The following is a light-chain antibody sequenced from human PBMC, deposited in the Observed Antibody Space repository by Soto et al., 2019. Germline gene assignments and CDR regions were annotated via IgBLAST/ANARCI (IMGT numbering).Light chain of an antibody. CDR2: DVS. CDR3: SSYISSSIPVV. Sequence: QSALTQTASVSGSPGQSITISCTGTSSDVGGYNYVSWYKQHPGKAPKLIIYDVSNRPSGISNRFSGSKSGNTASLTISGLQAEDEADYYCSSYISSSIPVVFGGGTKLTVL. CDR1: SSDVGGYNY. V-gene: IGLV2-14*01. J-gene: IGLJ2*01.